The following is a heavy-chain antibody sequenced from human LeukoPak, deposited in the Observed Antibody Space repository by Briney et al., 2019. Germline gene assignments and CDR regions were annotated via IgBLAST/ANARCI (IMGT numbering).Heavy chain of an antibody. J-gene: IGHJ3*02. CDR1: GYTLTDYY. D-gene: IGHD1-26*01. CDR3: ARSREHTFDI. Sequence: ASVKVSCKASGYTLTDYYIHWVRQAPGQGLECMGWINPNSGDTNYAQKFQGRVTMTRDTSISTAYMEVSRLRSDDTAVYYCARSREHTFDIWGQGTMVTVSS. CDR2: INPNSGDT. V-gene: IGHV1-2*02.